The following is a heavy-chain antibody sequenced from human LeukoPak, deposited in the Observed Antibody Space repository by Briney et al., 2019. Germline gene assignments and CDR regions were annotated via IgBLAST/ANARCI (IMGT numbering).Heavy chain of an antibody. CDR2: LSDSGTST. D-gene: IGHD2-21*02. CDR1: GFTFSSYA. J-gene: IGHJ4*02. CDR3: AKTWWGLTLLSSDH. Sequence: GGSLRLSCAASGFTFSSYAMSWVRQAPGKGLMWVSGLSDSGTSTYYADSVKGRFTIYRDNSKNVLYLQMNSLRADDTALYYCAKTWWGLTLLSSDHWGQGTLVTVSS. V-gene: IGHV3-23*01.